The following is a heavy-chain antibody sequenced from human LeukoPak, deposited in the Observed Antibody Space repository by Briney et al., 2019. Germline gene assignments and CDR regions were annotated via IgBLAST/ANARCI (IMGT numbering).Heavy chain of an antibody. Sequence: GASVKVSCKASGYTFTGYYMHWVRQAPGQGLEWMGWINPNSGGTNYAQKFQGRVTMTRDTSISTAYMELSRLRSDDTAVYYCARDGYCSSTSCYTAGYYYYYYMDVCGKGTTVTVSS. D-gene: IGHD2-2*02. CDR1: GYTFTGYY. V-gene: IGHV1-2*02. J-gene: IGHJ6*03. CDR3: ARDGYCSSTSCYTAGYYYYYYMDV. CDR2: INPNSGGT.